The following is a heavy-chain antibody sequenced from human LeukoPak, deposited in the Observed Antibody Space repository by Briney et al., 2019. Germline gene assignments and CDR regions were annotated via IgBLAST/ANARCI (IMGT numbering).Heavy chain of an antibody. J-gene: IGHJ4*02. CDR2: ISSSSSTI. Sequence: GGSLRLSCAASGFTFSSYSMNWVRQAPGKGLEWVSYISSSSSTIYYADSVKGRFTISRHNAKNSLYLQMNSLRAEDTAVYYCARDASSSWYDPFDYWGQGTLVTVSS. CDR1: GFTFSSYS. CDR3: ARDASSSWYDPFDY. D-gene: IGHD6-13*01. V-gene: IGHV3-48*01.